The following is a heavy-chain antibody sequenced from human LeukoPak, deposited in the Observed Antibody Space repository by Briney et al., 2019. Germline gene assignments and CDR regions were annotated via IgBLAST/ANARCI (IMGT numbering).Heavy chain of an antibody. V-gene: IGHV3-23*01. Sequence: GGSLRLSCAASGFTFSSYAMSWVRQAPGKGLEWVSAISGSGGSTYYADSVKGRFTISRDNSKNTLCLQMNSLRAEDTAVYYCAKDHYGGRRGFDYWGQGTLVTVSS. CDR2: ISGSGGST. CDR3: AKDHYGGRRGFDY. D-gene: IGHD4-23*01. J-gene: IGHJ4*02. CDR1: GFTFSSYA.